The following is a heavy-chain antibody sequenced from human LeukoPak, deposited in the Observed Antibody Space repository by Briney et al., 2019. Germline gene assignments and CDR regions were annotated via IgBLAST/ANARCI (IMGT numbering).Heavy chain of an antibody. CDR1: GGSISSGSYY. CDR3: ARRFPPPYYYDSSGSDWFDP. D-gene: IGHD3-22*01. Sequence: PSETLSLTCTVSGGSISSGSYYWSWIRQPAGKGLEWIGRIYTSGSTNYNPSLKSRVTISVDTSKNQFSLKLSSVTAADTAVYYCARRFPPPYYYDSSGSDWFDPWGQGTLVTVSS. J-gene: IGHJ5*02. CDR2: IYTSGST. V-gene: IGHV4-61*02.